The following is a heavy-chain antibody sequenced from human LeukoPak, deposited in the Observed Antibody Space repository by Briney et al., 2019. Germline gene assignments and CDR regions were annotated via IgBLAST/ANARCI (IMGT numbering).Heavy chain of an antibody. V-gene: IGHV3-7*01. CDR3: ARGDRRFDY. CDR2: VKEDGSEK. J-gene: IGHJ4*02. D-gene: IGHD2-21*01. Sequence: GGSLRLSCAASGFIFDDHGMTWVRQAPGKGLEWVANVKEDGSEKYYVDSVKGRFTISRDNAKNSLYLQMNSLRAEDMAVYYCARGDRRFDYWGQGTLVTVSS. CDR1: GFIFDDHG.